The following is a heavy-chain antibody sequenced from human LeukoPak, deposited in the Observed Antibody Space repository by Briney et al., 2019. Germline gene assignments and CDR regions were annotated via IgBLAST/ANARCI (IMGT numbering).Heavy chain of an antibody. CDR1: GGSISSYY. Sequence: SETLSLTCTVSGGSISSYYWSWIRQPPGKGLEWIGYIYYSGSTNYNPSLKSRVIISVDTSKNQFSLKLSSVTAADTAVYYCARVVFGYDAFDIWGQGTMVTVSS. J-gene: IGHJ3*02. CDR3: ARVVFGYDAFDI. CDR2: IYYSGST. D-gene: IGHD3-10*02. V-gene: IGHV4-59*01.